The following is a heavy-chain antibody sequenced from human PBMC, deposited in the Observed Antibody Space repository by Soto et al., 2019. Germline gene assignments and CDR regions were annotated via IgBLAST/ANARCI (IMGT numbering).Heavy chain of an antibody. J-gene: IGHJ4*02. Sequence: QVQLVQSGAEVKKPGASVKVSCKASGYTFTSYGISWVRQAPGQGLEWMGWISAYNGNTNYAQKLQGRVTMTTDTPPSTAYMELRSMRSDDTAVYYCARVRGFDWLPTHLDYWGQGTLVTVSS. V-gene: IGHV1-18*01. D-gene: IGHD3-9*01. CDR3: ARVRGFDWLPTHLDY. CDR2: ISAYNGNT. CDR1: GYTFTSYG.